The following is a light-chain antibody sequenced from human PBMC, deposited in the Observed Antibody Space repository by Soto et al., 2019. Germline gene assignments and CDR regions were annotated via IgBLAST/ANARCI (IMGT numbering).Light chain of an antibody. Sequence: QSALTQPASASGSPGQSVTISCTGTSSDVGGYNYVSWYQQHPGKAPKLMIYEVSKRPSGVPYPFSGSKSGNTASLSVSGLQAEDESDYCCCSCAGCNYVFGTGTKLTVL. J-gene: IGLJ1*01. CDR1: SSDVGGYNY. CDR3: CSCAGCNYV. CDR2: EVS. V-gene: IGLV2-8*01.